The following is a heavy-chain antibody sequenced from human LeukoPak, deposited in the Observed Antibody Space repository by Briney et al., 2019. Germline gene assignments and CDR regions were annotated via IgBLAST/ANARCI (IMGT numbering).Heavy chain of an antibody. CDR3: AKGPNSGDD. CDR2: ISGSGGST. CDR1: GFTFSSYA. J-gene: IGHJ4*02. Sequence: GGSLRLSCAASGFTFSSYAMRWVRQAPGKGLDWVSVISGSGGSTYYADSVKGRFTISRDNSKNTLYLQMNSLRAEDTAVYYCAKGPNSGDDWGQGTLVTVSS. D-gene: IGHD4-23*01. V-gene: IGHV3-23*01.